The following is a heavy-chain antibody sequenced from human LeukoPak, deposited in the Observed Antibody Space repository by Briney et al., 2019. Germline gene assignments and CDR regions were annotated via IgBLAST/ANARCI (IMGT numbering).Heavy chain of an antibody. CDR3: AKDDYYFNYFDY. D-gene: IGHD3-22*01. V-gene: IGHV3-23*03. CDR2: IYSGGST. CDR1: GFTFSSYG. Sequence: PGGSLRLSCAASGFTFSSYGMTWVRQAPGKGLEWVSLIYSGGSTYYADSVKGRFTISRDNSKNTLYLQMNSLRAEDTAVYYCAKDDYYFNYFDYWGQGTLVTVSS. J-gene: IGHJ4*02.